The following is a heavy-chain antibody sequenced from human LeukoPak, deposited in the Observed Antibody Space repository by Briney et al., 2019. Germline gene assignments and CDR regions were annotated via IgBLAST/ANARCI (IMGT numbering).Heavy chain of an antibody. CDR2: ISSSGEYT. D-gene: IGHD6-19*01. CDR3: ARHQAGASDDVVDI. CDR1: GFIFSDHY. Sequence: PGGSLRLSCAVSGFIFSDHYMNWIRQAPGKGLEWVSDISSSGEYTDYADSVKGRFTISRDNAKNSLYLQMNSLRPEDTAVYFCARHQAGASDDVVDIWGQGTMVTVSS. V-gene: IGHV3-11*03. J-gene: IGHJ3*02.